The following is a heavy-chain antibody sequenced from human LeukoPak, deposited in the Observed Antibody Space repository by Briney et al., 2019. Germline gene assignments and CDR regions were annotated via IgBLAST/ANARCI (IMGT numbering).Heavy chain of an antibody. CDR2: ISGSGGST. Sequence: GGSLRLSCAASGFTFSSYAMSWVRQAPGKGLEWVSAISGSGGSTYYADSVKGRFTISRDNSKNTLYLQMNSLRAEDTAVYYCAKSLLTLWYYYYYMDVWGKGTTVTVSS. D-gene: IGHD3-16*01. J-gene: IGHJ6*03. CDR1: GFTFSSYA. V-gene: IGHV3-23*01. CDR3: AKSLLTLWYYYYYMDV.